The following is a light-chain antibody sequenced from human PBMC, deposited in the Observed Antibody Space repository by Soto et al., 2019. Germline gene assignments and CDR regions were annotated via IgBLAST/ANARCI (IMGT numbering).Light chain of an antibody. CDR3: QQYGSSSWT. V-gene: IGKV3-20*01. J-gene: IGKJ1*01. CDR1: QSVSIH. Sequence: EIVMTQSPGTLSVSPGERATLSYRASQSVSIHVAWYQQKGGRAPRLLIYGASSRATGIPDRFSGSGSGTDFTLTISRLEPEDFAVYYCQQYGSSSWTFGQGTKVDIK. CDR2: GAS.